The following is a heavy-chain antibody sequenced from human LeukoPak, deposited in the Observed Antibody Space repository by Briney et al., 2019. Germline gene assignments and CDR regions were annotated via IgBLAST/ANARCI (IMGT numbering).Heavy chain of an antibody. CDR1: GGSISSSSYY. J-gene: IGHJ2*01. V-gene: IGHV4-39*07. CDR3: AREGNTAPFGYFDL. CDR2: IYYSGST. D-gene: IGHD2/OR15-2a*01. Sequence: YPSETLSLTCTVSGGSISSSSYYWGWIRQPPGKGPEWIGSIYYSGSTYYNPSLKSRVTISVDTSKNQFSLKLSSVTAADTAVYYCAREGNTAPFGYFDLWGRGTLATVSS.